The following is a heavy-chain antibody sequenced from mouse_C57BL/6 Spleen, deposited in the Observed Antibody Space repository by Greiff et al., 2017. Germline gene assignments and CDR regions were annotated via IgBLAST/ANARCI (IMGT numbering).Heavy chain of an antibody. J-gene: IGHJ2*01. D-gene: IGHD2-3*01. CDR3: ARPLIYDGYYFDY. CDR1: GYTFTSYW. CDR2: IDPSDSYT. Sequence: QVQLQQPGAELVKPGASVKLSCKASGYTFTSYWMQWVKQRPGQGLEWIGEIDPSDSYTNYNQKFKGKATLTVDPSSSTAYMQLSSLTSEDSAVYYCARPLIYDGYYFDYWGQGTTLTVSS. V-gene: IGHV1-50*01.